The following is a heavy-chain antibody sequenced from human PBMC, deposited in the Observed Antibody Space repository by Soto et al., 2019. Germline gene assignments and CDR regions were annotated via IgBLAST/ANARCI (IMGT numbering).Heavy chain of an antibody. D-gene: IGHD4-17*01. CDR1: GYTFTGYY. V-gene: IGHV1-2*04. J-gene: IGHJ4*02. CDR3: AAELSRDDYGILY. CDR2: INPNSGGT. Sequence: ASVKVSCKASGYTFTGYYMHWVRQAPGQGLEWMGWINPNSGGTNYAQKFQGWVTMTRDTSISTAYMELSRLRSDDTAVYYCAAELSRDDYGILYWGQGTLVTVSS.